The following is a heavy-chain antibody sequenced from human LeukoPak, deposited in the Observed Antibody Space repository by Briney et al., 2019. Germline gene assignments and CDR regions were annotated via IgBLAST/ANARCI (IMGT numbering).Heavy chain of an antibody. Sequence: GRSLRLSCAASGFTFSSYAMHWVRQAPGKGLEWVAVIPYDGSNKYYADSVKGRFTISRDNSKNTLYLQMNSLRAEDTAVYYCAGEERVIVVVPAAIGFDPWGQGTLVTVSS. CDR2: IPYDGSNK. J-gene: IGHJ5*02. V-gene: IGHV3-30-3*01. D-gene: IGHD2-2*02. CDR3: AGEERVIVVVPAAIGFDP. CDR1: GFTFSSYA.